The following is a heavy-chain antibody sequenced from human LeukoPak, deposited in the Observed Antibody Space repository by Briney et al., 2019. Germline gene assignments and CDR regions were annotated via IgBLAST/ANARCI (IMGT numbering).Heavy chain of an antibody. CDR1: GYTFTSYG. CDR2: ISAYNGNT. CDR3: ASGYYGSGSYFSFDY. V-gene: IGHV1-18*01. J-gene: IGHJ4*02. D-gene: IGHD3-10*01. Sequence: ASVKVSCKASGYTFTSYGISWVRQAPGQGLEWMGWISAYNGNTNYAQKLQGRVTMTTDTSTSTAYMELRSLRSDDTAVYYCASGYYGSGSYFSFDYWGQGTLVTVSS.